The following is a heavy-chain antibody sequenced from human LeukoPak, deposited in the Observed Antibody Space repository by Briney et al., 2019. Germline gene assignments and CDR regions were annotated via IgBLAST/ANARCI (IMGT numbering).Heavy chain of an antibody. CDR2: IIPIFGTA. CDR3: ARDASRDGYNYNDY. Sequence: GASVKVSCKASGGTFSNYAINWVRQAPGQGLEWMGGIIPIFGTANYIQKFQGRVTITADESTSTAYMELSSLRSEDTAVYYCARDASRDGYNYNDYWGQGTLVTVSS. CDR1: GGTFSNYA. D-gene: IGHD5-24*01. J-gene: IGHJ4*02. V-gene: IGHV1-69*13.